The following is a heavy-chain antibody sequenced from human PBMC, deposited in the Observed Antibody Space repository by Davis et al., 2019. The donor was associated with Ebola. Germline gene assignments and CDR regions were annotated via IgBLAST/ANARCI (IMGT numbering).Heavy chain of an antibody. D-gene: IGHD1-26*01. J-gene: IGHJ4*02. V-gene: IGHV3-30*03. CDR3: ARDGGSYYFDY. CDR1: GFIFSTYG. CDR2: ISYDGSNE. Sequence: PGGSLRLSCAASGFIFSTYGMHWVRQAPGKGLEWVALISYDGSNEYYAGSVKGRFNISRDNSKNTLYLQMNSLRAEDTAVYYCARDGGSYYFDYWGQGTLVTVSS.